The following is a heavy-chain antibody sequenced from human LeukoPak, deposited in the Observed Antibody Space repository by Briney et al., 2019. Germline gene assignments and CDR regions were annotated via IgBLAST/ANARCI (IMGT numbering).Heavy chain of an antibody. J-gene: IGHJ3*02. CDR1: GGSISSYY. V-gene: IGHV4-59*01. D-gene: IGHD4/OR15-4a*01. CDR2: IYYSGST. CDR3: AREVLGYAFDI. Sequence: SETLSLTCTVSGGSISSYYWSWIRQPPGKGLGWIGYIYYSGSTNYNPSLKSRVTISVDTSKNQFSLKLSSVTAADTAVYYCAREVLGYAFDIWGQGTMVTVSS.